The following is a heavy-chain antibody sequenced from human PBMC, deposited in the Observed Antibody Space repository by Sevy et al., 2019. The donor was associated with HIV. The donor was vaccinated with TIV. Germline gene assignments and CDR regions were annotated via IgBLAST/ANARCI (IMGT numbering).Heavy chain of an antibody. J-gene: IGHJ4*02. Sequence: GGSLRLSCAASGFTFNYYFMNWVRQAPGKGLEWVSYISSHSSYINYADSVKGRFTISRDNAKNSLYLQMNSLRAEDTAVYYCARGDYYGSLYYFDYWGQGALVTVSS. CDR1: GFTFNYYF. V-gene: IGHV3-21*01. D-gene: IGHD3-10*01. CDR2: ISSHSSYI. CDR3: ARGDYYGSLYYFDY.